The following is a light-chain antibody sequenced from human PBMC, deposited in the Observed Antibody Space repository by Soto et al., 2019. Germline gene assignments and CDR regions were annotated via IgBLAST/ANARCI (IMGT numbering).Light chain of an antibody. CDR2: GAF. CDR1: QSVSSN. V-gene: IGKV3-15*01. Sequence: EIVMTQSPATLSVSPGERATLSCRASQSVSSNLSGYQQKPGQAPRLLIYGAFTRATGIPARFSGRGSGTEFTLTISSLQSEDCAVYYCQQCHDWPHTFGQGTKMEIK. J-gene: IGKJ2*01. CDR3: QQCHDWPHT.